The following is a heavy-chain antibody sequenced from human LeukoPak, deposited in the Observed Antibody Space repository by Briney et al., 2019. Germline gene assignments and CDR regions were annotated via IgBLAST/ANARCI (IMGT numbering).Heavy chain of an antibody. V-gene: IGHV4-39*01. CDR3: ARPGHGGSYYSYFQH. Sequence: PSETLSLTCTVSGGSISSSSYYWGWIRQPPGKGLEWIGSIYYSGSTYYNPSLKSRVTISVDTSKNQFSLKLSSVTAADTAVYYCARPGHGGSYYSYFQHWGQGTLVTVSS. CDR2: IYYSGST. CDR1: GGSISSSSYY. J-gene: IGHJ1*01. D-gene: IGHD1-26*01.